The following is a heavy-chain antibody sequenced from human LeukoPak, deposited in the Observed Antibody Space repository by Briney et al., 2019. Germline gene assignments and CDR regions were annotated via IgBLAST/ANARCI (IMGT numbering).Heavy chain of an antibody. V-gene: IGHV4-59*08. D-gene: IGHD4-17*01. CDR2: IYYSGST. CDR3: AGLLDYGDYGDAFDI. J-gene: IGHJ3*02. CDR1: GGSISSYD. Sequence: PSETLSLTCTVSGGSISSYDWSWIRQPPGKGLEWIGDIYYSGSTNYNPSLKSRVTISVDSSKTEFSPKLSSVTDADTAVYYCAGLLDYGDYGDAFDIWGQGTMVTVSS.